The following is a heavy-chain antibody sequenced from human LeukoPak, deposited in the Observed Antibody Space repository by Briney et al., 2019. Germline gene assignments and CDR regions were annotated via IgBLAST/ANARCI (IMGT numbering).Heavy chain of an antibody. CDR3: ARQGQQLAGLHHYFYMDV. CDR1: GASISSYY. V-gene: IGHV4-59*08. D-gene: IGHD6-13*01. J-gene: IGHJ6*03. Sequence: PSETLSLTCTVSGASISSYYWSWIRQPPGKGREWLGYIYYSGSTSYNPSLKSRVTISVDTSKNQFSLELSSVTASDTAVYFCARQGQQLAGLHHYFYMDVWGKGTTVTVSS. CDR2: IYYSGST.